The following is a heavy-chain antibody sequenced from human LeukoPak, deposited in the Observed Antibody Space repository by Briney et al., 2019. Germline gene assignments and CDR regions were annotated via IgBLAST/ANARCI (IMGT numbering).Heavy chain of an antibody. CDR1: GLPIADFA. J-gene: IGHJ4*02. CDR2: ISGDGLST. V-gene: IGHV3-43*02. Sequence: GGSLRLSCVVSGLPIADFAMHWVRQAPRKGREWVCLISGDGLSTFNADSVKGRSSISRDNRKSSLSLEMNSLRTEDTAMYYCARESGKFDYRGEGTLVAASS. CDR3: ARESGKFDY.